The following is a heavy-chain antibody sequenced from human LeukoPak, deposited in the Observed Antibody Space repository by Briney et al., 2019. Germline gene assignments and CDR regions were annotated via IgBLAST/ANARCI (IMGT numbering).Heavy chain of an antibody. Sequence: SETLSLTCTVSGGVTDSWGWIRQPPGKGLEWIGTIHQTGPTYYNPSLKSRVTISVDTSKNQFSLKLSSVTAADTAVYYCARDRLLLWFGANQHNWFDPWGQGTLVTVSS. D-gene: IGHD3-10*01. CDR2: IHQTGPT. V-gene: IGHV4-39*07. CDR3: ARDRLLLWFGANQHNWFDP. J-gene: IGHJ5*02. CDR1: GGVTDS.